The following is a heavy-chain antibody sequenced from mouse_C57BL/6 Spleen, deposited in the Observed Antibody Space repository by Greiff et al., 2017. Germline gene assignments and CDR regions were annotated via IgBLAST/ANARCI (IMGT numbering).Heavy chain of an antibody. CDR2: IYPGSGST. CDR3: ARYDYGRDWFAY. J-gene: IGHJ3*01. CDR1: GYTFTSYW. D-gene: IGHD2-4*01. V-gene: IGHV1-55*01. Sequence: QVQLQQPGAELVKPGASVKMSCKASGYTFTSYWITWVKQRPGQGLEWIGDIYPGSGSTNYNEKFKSKATLTVDTSSSTAYMQLSSLTSEDSAVYCCARYDYGRDWFAYWGQGTLVTVSA.